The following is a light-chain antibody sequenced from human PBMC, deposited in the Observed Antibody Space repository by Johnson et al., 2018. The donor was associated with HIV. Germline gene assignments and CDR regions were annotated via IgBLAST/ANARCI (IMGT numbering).Light chain of an antibody. Sequence: QPVLTQPPSVSAAPGQKVTISCSGSSSNIGNNYVSWYQQLPGTAPKLLIYDNNKRPSGIPDRFSGSKSGTSATLGITGLQTWDEADYYCGTWDSSLSAGVFGTGTKVTVL. CDR2: DNN. V-gene: IGLV1-51*01. CDR1: SSNIGNNY. CDR3: GTWDSSLSAGV. J-gene: IGLJ1*01.